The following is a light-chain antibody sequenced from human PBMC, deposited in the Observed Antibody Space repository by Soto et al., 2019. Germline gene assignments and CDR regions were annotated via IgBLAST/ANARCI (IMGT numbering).Light chain of an antibody. V-gene: IGLV2-11*01. J-gene: IGLJ1*01. CDR3: CSYAGSYTSLHV. Sequence: QSALTQPRSVSGSPGQSVTISCTGTSSDVGGYNYVSWYQQHPGKAPKLMIYDVSKWPSGVPDRFSGSKSGNTASLTISGLQAEDEADYYCCSYAGSYTSLHVFGTGTKLTVL. CDR1: SSDVGGYNY. CDR2: DVS.